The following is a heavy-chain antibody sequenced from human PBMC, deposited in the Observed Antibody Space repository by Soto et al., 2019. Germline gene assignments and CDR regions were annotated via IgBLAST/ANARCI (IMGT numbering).Heavy chain of an antibody. CDR3: ATSRISIAVAGETEYYFDY. J-gene: IGHJ4*02. V-gene: IGHV1-2*04. Sequence: GASVKVSCKASGYIFTGYYMHWVRQAPGQGLEWMGWINPNSGDTNYTQKFQGWVTMTRDTSISTAYMELSRLRSDDTAVYYCATSRISIAVAGETEYYFDYWGQGTTVTVYS. D-gene: IGHD6-19*01. CDR2: INPNSGDT. CDR1: GYIFTGYY.